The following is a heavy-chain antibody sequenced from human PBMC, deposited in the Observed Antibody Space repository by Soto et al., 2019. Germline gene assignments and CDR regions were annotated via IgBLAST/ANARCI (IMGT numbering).Heavy chain of an antibody. D-gene: IGHD3-10*01. CDR3: ARGVGSGSYYNQYNWFDP. Sequence: ASVKVSCKASGYTFTNYGISWVRQAPGQGLEWMGWISAYNGNTKYAQKFQGKVTMTTDTSTSTAYKELRSLRTDDTALFYCARGVGSGSYYNQYNWFDPWGQGTLVTVSS. CDR1: GYTFTNYG. J-gene: IGHJ5*02. CDR2: ISAYNGNT. V-gene: IGHV1-18*01.